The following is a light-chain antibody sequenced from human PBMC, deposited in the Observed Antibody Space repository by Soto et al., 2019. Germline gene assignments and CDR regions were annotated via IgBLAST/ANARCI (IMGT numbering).Light chain of an antibody. J-gene: IGLJ2*01. V-gene: IGLV2-14*01. CDR1: SSDVGGYNY. CDR2: DVS. Sequence: QSALTQPASVSGSPGQSITISCTGTSSDVGGYNYVSWYQQHPGRAPKVMIYDVSSRPSGVSNRFSGSKSGNTASLTISGLQAEDEADYYGSSYSSSSTLRLFGGGTKVTVL. CDR3: SSYSSSSTLRL.